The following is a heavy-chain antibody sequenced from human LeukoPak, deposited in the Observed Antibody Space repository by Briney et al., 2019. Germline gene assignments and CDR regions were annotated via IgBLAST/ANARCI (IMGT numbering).Heavy chain of an antibody. CDR1: GFSVSKTY. CDR3: AKEDFWSGYLWSPFDY. CDR2: ISGSGGST. Sequence: PGGSLRLSCAASGFSVSKTYMNWVRQAPGKGLEWVSAISGSGGSTYYADSVKGRFTISRDNSKNTLYLQMNSLRAEDTAVYYCAKEDFWSGYLWSPFDYWGQGTLVTVSS. V-gene: IGHV3-23*01. D-gene: IGHD3-3*01. J-gene: IGHJ4*02.